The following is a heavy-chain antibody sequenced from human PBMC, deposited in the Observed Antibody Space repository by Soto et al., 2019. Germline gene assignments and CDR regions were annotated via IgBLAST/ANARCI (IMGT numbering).Heavy chain of an antibody. CDR2: ISYDGSNK. CDR3: ARVEAVAVTWWYFDL. Sequence: QVQLVESGGGVVQPGRSLRLSCAVSGFTFSSYAMHWVRQAPGKGLEWVALISYDGSNKYYADSVKGRFTISRDNSKNTVYMEMNSLRTEDTAVYYCARVEAVAVTWWYFDLWGRGTLVTVSS. CDR1: GFTFSSYA. V-gene: IGHV3-30*03. J-gene: IGHJ2*01. D-gene: IGHD6-19*01.